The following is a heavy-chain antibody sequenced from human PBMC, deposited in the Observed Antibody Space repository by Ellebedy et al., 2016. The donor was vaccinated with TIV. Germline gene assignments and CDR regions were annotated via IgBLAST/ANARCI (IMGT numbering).Heavy chain of an antibody. CDR3: ARSRVVAVPTIFDY. J-gene: IGHJ4*02. V-gene: IGHV1-46*01. D-gene: IGHD2-2*01. CDR1: GYTLTELS. CDR2: FKATDGSR. Sequence: ASVKVSCKVSGYTLTELSMHWVRQAPGQGLQWMGVFKATDGSRIYTQKFQGRVTMTRDTFTNTIYMELSSLRSDDTAVYYCARSRVVAVPTIFDYWGQGTLVTVS.